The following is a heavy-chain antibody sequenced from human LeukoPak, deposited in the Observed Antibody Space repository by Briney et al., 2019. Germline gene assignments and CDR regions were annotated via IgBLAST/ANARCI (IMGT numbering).Heavy chain of an antibody. Sequence: GGSLRLSCAASGFTFSSYAMHWVRQAPDKGLEWVAVISYDGSNKYYADSVKGRFTISRDNSKNTLYLQMNSLRAEDTAVYYCARDTGSIYYDSSGYFSYWGQGTLVTVSS. CDR2: ISYDGSNK. CDR1: GFTFSSYA. J-gene: IGHJ4*02. CDR3: ARDTGSIYYDSSGYFSY. D-gene: IGHD3-22*01. V-gene: IGHV3-30-3*01.